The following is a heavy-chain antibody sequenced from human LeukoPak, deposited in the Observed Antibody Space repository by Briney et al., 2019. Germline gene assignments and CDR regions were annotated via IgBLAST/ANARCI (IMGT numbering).Heavy chain of an antibody. CDR1: GFTFSSYG. J-gene: IGHJ4*02. D-gene: IGHD2-21*02. Sequence: GRSLRLSCAASGFTFSSYGLHWVRQAPGKGLEWVAVISYDGSNKYYADSVKGRFTIPRDNSKNTLYLQMNSLRAEDTAVYYCAKDGVVTAIAYYFDYWGQGTLVTVSS. V-gene: IGHV3-30*18. CDR2: ISYDGSNK. CDR3: AKDGVVTAIAYYFDY.